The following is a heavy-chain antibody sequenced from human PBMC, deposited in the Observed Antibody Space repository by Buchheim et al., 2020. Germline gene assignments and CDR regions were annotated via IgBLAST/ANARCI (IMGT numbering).Heavy chain of an antibody. CDR1: GGSISSSNW. J-gene: IGHJ4*02. Sequence: QVQLQESGPGLVKPSGTLSLTCAVSGGSISSSNWWSWVRQPPGKGLEWVAVIWYDGSNKYYADSVKGRFTISRDNSKNTLYLQMNSLRAEDTAVYYCARDGGDYSNYEFDYWGQGTL. CDR3: ARDGGDYSNYEFDY. V-gene: IGHV3-33*08. CDR2: IWYDGSNK. D-gene: IGHD4-11*01.